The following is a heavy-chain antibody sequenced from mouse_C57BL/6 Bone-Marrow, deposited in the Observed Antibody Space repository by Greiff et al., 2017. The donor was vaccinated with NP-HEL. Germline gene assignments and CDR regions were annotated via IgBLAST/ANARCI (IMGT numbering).Heavy chain of an antibody. Sequence: QVQLQQPGAELVKPGASVKLSCKASGYTFTSYWMHWVKQRPGQGLEWIGMIHPNSGSTNYNEKFKSKATLTVDKSSSTAYMQLSSLTSEDSAVYYCARRRYGNYVNYYAMDYWGQGTSVTVSS. J-gene: IGHJ4*01. D-gene: IGHD2-10*02. V-gene: IGHV1-64*01. CDR3: ARRRYGNYVNYYAMDY. CDR1: GYTFTSYW. CDR2: IHPNSGST.